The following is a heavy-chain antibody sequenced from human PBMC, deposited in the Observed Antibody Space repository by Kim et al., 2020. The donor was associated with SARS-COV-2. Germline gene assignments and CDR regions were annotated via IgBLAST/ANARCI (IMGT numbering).Heavy chain of an antibody. D-gene: IGHD1-26*01. V-gene: IGHV3-9*01. J-gene: IGHJ4*02. CDR2: ISSNSDTT. Sequence: GGSLRLSCAASGFTFGNYAMHWVRQAPGKGLEWVSGISSNSDTTGYADSVKGRFTISRDNAKNSRYLQVNSLRLEDTALYYCAKRDSGSSRYFDYWGQGTLVTVSS. CDR3: AKRDSGSSRYFDY. CDR1: GFTFGNYA.